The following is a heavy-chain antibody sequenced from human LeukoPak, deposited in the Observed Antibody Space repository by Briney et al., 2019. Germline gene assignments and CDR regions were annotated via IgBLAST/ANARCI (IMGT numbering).Heavy chain of an antibody. J-gene: IGHJ4*02. CDR3: AKGQRGDSYPPY. Sequence: GRSLRLSCAASGFTFNNYAMHWVRQAPGKGLEWVTTIWYDGSNKYYGDSVKGRFTISRDNSKNTLYLQMNSLRAEDTAVYYCAKGQRGDSYPPYWGQGTLVTVSS. CDR2: IWYDGSNK. V-gene: IGHV3-33*06. CDR1: GFTFNNYA. D-gene: IGHD5-18*01.